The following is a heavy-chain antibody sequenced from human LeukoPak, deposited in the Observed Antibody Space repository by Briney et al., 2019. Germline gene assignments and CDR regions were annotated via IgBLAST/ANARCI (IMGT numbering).Heavy chain of an antibody. Sequence: SETLSLTCTVSGGSISGYYWSWIRQPPGKGLEWIGEINHSGSTNYNPSLKSRVTISVDTSKNQFSLKLSSVTAADTAVYYCARGGAWSVTPPDYWGQGTLVTVSS. D-gene: IGHD4-17*01. CDR3: ARGGAWSVTPPDY. CDR1: GGSISGYY. J-gene: IGHJ4*02. V-gene: IGHV4-34*01. CDR2: INHSGST.